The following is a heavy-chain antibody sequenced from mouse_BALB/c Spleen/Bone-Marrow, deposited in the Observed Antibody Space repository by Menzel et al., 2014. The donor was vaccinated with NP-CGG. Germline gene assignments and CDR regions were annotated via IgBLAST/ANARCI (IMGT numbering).Heavy chain of an antibody. J-gene: IGHJ4*01. D-gene: IGHD2-1*01. Sequence: QVQLQQPGAELVKPGASVKLSCNASGYTFTNFDINWVRQRPEQGLEWIVWIFPGDGSTTYNEKFKGKASLTTDKSSSAAFMQLSRLKSEDSAVYFCARGVCGHYLYYYAMDYWGQGTSVTVSS. V-gene: IGHV1S56*01. CDR1: GYTFTNFD. CDR3: ARGVCGHYLYYYAMDY. CDR2: IFPGDGST.